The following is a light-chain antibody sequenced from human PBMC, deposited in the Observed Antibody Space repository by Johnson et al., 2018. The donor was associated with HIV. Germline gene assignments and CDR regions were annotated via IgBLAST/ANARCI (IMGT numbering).Light chain of an antibody. Sequence: QSVLSQPPSVSAAPGQKVTISCFGRDSNIGNNYVSWYQQVPGTAPKLLIYDNDKRPSGIPDRFSGSKSGTSATLGITGLQTGDEADYYCETWDSSLSGFFGTGTKVTVL. CDR3: ETWDSSLSGF. CDR1: DSNIGNNY. J-gene: IGLJ1*01. CDR2: DND. V-gene: IGLV1-51*01.